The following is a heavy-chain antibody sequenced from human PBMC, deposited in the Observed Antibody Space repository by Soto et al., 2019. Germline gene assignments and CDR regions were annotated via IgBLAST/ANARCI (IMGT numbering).Heavy chain of an antibody. CDR2: IKSKFDGGTT. CDR1: GLTFNYAW. CDR3: TTEGSNSNYFYGMDV. J-gene: IGHJ6*02. D-gene: IGHD1-1*01. Sequence: EVQVVDSGGGLVKPGGSLRLSCATSGLTFNYAWLSWVRQAPGKGLEWVGRIKSKFDGGTTDYAAPVKGRFTISRDDSKNTVYLQMNSLKTEDTAVYYCTTEGSNSNYFYGMDVWGQGTTVTVS. V-gene: IGHV3-15*01.